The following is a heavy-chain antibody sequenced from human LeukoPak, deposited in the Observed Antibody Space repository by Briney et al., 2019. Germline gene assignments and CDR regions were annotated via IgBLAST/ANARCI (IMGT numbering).Heavy chain of an antibody. Sequence: GASVKVSCKASGYTFTSYYMHWVRQAPGQGLEWMGIINPSGGSTSYAQKFQGRVTMTRDMSTSTVYMELSSLRSEDTAVYYCARDSIAVAGTTLGYWFDPWGQGTLVTVSS. CDR1: GYTFTSYY. D-gene: IGHD6-19*01. CDR3: ARDSIAVAGTTLGYWFDP. CDR2: INPSGGST. V-gene: IGHV1-46*01. J-gene: IGHJ5*02.